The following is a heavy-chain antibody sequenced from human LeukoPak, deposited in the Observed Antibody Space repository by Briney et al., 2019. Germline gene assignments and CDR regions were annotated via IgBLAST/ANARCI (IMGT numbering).Heavy chain of an antibody. CDR2: ISAYNGNT. CDR1: GYTFTSYG. Sequence: ASVKVSCKASGYTFTSYGISWVRQAPGQGLEWMGWISAYNGNTNYAQKLQGRVTMTIETSTSTANMELRSLRSDDTAVYYCARVRQLLIKTYYYYYMDVWGKGTTITVSS. V-gene: IGHV1-18*01. J-gene: IGHJ6*03. D-gene: IGHD2-2*01. CDR3: ARVRQLLIKTYYYYYMDV.